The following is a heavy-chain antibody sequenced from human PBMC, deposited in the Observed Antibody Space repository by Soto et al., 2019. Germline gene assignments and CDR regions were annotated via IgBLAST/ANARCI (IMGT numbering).Heavy chain of an antibody. D-gene: IGHD3-10*02. CDR1: GGSISSGGYY. CDR2: IYYSGST. Sequence: SETLSLTCTVSGGSISSGGYYWSWIRQDPGKGLEWIGYIYYSGSTYYNPSLKSRVTISVDTSKNQFSLKLSSVTAADTAVYYCARVYGEKTYYYYGMDVWGQGTTVTVSS. V-gene: IGHV4-31*03. CDR3: ARVYGEKTYYYYGMDV. J-gene: IGHJ6*02.